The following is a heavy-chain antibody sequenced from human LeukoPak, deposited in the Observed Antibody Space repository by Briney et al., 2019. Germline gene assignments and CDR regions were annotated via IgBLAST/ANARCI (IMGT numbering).Heavy chain of an antibody. CDR1: GYTFTDYY. J-gene: IGHJ3*02. V-gene: IGHV1-2*02. CDR2: INPNSGAT. D-gene: IGHD3-16*01. Sequence: ASVTVSCKTSGYTFTDYYMHWVRQAPGQGLEWMGWINPNSGATKYAQKFQGRVTLTRDTSISTAYMDLSRLRSDDTALYYCARDRNTGGRLGAFDIWGQGTMVTVSS. CDR3: ARDRNTGGRLGAFDI.